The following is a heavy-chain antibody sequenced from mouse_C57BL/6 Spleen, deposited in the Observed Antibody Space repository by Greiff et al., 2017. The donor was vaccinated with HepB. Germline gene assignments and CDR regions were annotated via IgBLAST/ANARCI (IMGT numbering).Heavy chain of an antibody. Sequence: EVQVVESGGGLVQPGASLRLSCAASGFTFTDYYMSWVRQPPGKAPEWLALIRNKANGYTTEYTASVKGRFTISRDNSQNILYLQMNTLRAEDSATYYCVKEGGYDAFMDYWGQGTSVTVSS. CDR1: GFTFTDYY. D-gene: IGHD2-3*01. J-gene: IGHJ4*01. CDR2: IRNKANGYTT. CDR3: VKEGGYDAFMDY. V-gene: IGHV7-4*01.